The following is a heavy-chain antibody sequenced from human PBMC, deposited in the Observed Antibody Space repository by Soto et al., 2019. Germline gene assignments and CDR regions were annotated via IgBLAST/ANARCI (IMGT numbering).Heavy chain of an antibody. CDR1: GGSISSYY. J-gene: IGHJ3*02. D-gene: IGHD3-10*01. CDR3: AGRKNSGAFDI. V-gene: IGHV4-59*01. CDR2: IYYSGST. Sequence: SETLSLTCTVSGGSISSYYWNWIRQPPGKGLEWIGYIYYSGSTNYNPSLKSRVTISVDTSKNQFSLKLSSVTAADTAVYYCAGRKNSGAFDIWGQGTMVTVSS.